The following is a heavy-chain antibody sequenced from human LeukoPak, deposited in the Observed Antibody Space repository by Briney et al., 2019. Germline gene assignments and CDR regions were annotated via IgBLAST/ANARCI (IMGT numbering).Heavy chain of an antibody. V-gene: IGHV3-66*01. D-gene: IGHD5-18*01. J-gene: IGHJ4*02. CDR2: IYSGGST. Sequence: GECLRLSCAASGFTVSNNYMSWVRQAPGKGLEWVSVIYSGGSTYYADSVKGRFTFSRDNSKNGLYLQMNSLRAEDTAVYYCARGPDNYGLDYWGQGTLVTVS. CDR1: GFTVSNNY. CDR3: ARGPDNYGLDY.